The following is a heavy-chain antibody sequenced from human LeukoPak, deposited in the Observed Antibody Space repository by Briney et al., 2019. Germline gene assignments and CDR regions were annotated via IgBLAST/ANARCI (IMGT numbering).Heavy chain of an antibody. Sequence: SETLSLTCAVYGGSFSGYYWSWIRQPPGKGLEWIGEINHSGSTNYNPSLKSRVTISVDTSKNQFSLKLSSVTAADTAVYYCARRGRRDYGDFYYMDVWGKGTTVTISS. CDR3: ARRGRRDYGDFYYMDV. CDR1: GGSFSGYY. J-gene: IGHJ6*03. CDR2: INHSGST. D-gene: IGHD4-17*01. V-gene: IGHV4-34*01.